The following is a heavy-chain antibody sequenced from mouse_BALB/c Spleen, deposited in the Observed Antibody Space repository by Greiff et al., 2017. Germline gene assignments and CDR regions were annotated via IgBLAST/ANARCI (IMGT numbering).Heavy chain of an antibody. CDR3: ARDGYYDAMDY. V-gene: IGHV2-9*02. D-gene: IGHD2-2*01. CDR2: IWAGGST. J-gene: IGHJ4*01. Sequence: VQGVESGPGLVAPSQSLSITCTVSGFSLTSYGVHWVRQPPGKGLEWLGVIWAGGSTNYNSALMSRLSISKDNSKSQVFLKMNSLQTDDTAMYYCARDGYYDAMDYWGQGTSVTVSS. CDR1: GFSLTSYG.